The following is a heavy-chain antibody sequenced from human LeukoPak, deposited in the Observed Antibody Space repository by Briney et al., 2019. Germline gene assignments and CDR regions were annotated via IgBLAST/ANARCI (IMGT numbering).Heavy chain of an antibody. CDR1: GFTFSDHY. CDR3: ARGSSGVTISSYGMDV. CDR2: TKNKANSYTT. Sequence: PGGSLRLSCAASGFTFSDHYMDWVRQAPGKGLEWVGRTKNKANSYTTQYAASGKGTFTISTDDSKNSLYLQMNSLKTEDTAVYYCARGSSGVTISSYGMDVWGKGTTVTVSS. D-gene: IGHD3-9*01. J-gene: IGHJ6*04. V-gene: IGHV3-72*01.